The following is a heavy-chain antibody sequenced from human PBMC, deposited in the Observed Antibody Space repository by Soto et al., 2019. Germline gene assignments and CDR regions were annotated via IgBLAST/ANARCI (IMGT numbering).Heavy chain of an antibody. CDR2: IIPIFGTA. D-gene: IGHD6-19*01. CDR1: GGTFSSYA. CDR3: ARGFIAVTGNASDY. Sequence: GASVKVSCKASGGTFSSYAISWVRQAPGQGLEWMGGIIPIFGTANYAQKFQGRVTITADESTSTAYMELSSLRSDDTAVYYCARGFIAVTGNASDYWGEGTLVTVSS. V-gene: IGHV1-69*13. J-gene: IGHJ4*02.